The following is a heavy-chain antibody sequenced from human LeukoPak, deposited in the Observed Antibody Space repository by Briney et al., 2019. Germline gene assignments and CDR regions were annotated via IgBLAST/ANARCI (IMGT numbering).Heavy chain of an antibody. J-gene: IGHJ4*02. D-gene: IGHD7-27*01. Sequence: GGSLRLSCAGSGFIFSNYWLSWVRQAPGKGLEWVANINQDGSQIYYVDSVKGRFTISRDNAKNSLCLQMNSLRAEDTAVYYCVRRGSVWGDHWGQGTLSASPQ. CDR1: GFIFSNYW. CDR2: INQDGSQI. V-gene: IGHV3-7*01. CDR3: VRRGSVWGDH.